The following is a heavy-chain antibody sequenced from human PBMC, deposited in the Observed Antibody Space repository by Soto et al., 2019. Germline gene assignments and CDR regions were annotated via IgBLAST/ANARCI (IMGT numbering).Heavy chain of an antibody. CDR1: GGSVSSGSYY. Sequence: QVQLQESGPGLVKPSETLSLTCTVSGGSVSSGSYYWSWIRQPPGKGLEWIGYIYYSGSTNYNPSLKSLVTISVDTSKNQFSLKLSSVTAADTAVYYCARSPLLTGTTDYYGMDVWGQGTTVTVSS. V-gene: IGHV4-61*01. D-gene: IGHD1-7*01. CDR3: ARSPLLTGTTDYYGMDV. J-gene: IGHJ6*02. CDR2: IYYSGST.